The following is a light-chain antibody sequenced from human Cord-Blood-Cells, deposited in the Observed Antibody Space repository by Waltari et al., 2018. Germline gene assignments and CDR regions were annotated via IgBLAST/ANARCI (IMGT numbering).Light chain of an antibody. V-gene: IGKV3-15*01. CDR3: QQYNNWPPYT. J-gene: IGKJ2*01. Sequence: EIVITQSPATLSVSLGERETLSCRASQSLSSNLAWYQQKPGQSPRLLIYVASTMATGIPARFSGSGSGTEFTLTISSLQSEDFAVYYCQQYNNWPPYTFGQGTKLEIK. CDR2: VAS. CDR1: QSLSSN.